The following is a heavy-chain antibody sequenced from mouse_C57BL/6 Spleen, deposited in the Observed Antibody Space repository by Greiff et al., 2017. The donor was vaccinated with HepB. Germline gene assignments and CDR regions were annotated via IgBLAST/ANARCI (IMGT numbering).Heavy chain of an antibody. V-gene: IGHV5-16*01. CDR2: INYDGSST. CDR3: ARGDYYGNYEYFDV. CDR1: GFTFSDYY. J-gene: IGHJ1*03. D-gene: IGHD2-1*01. Sequence: EVKLVESEGGLVQPGSSMKLSCTASGFTFSDYYMAWVRQVPEKGLEWVANINYDGSSTYYLDSLKSRFIISRDNAKNILYLQMSSLKSEDTATYYCARGDYYGNYEYFDVWGTGTTVTVSS.